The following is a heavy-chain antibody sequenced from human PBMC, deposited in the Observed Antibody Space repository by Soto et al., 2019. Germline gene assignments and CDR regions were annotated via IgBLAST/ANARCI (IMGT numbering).Heavy chain of an antibody. CDR3: ARDYGSHFSMLAY. Sequence: QVQLVDSGGGVVQPGRSLRLSCVASGFTFSSYGMHWVRQAPGKGLEWVAVVWHDGSIRYYADSVKGRFTISRDNSKNTLYLQMNSLRVEDTAVYYCARDYGSHFSMLAYWGQGSLVTVSS. CDR1: GFTFSSYG. CDR2: VWHDGSIR. J-gene: IGHJ4*02. V-gene: IGHV3-33*01. D-gene: IGHD1-26*01.